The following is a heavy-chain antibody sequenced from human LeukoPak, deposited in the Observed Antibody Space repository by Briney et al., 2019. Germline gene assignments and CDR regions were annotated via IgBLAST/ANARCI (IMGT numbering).Heavy chain of an antibody. V-gene: IGHV3-30*02. CDR3: AKGPRQGYYDSSGYYHY. J-gene: IGHJ4*02. Sequence: GGSLRLSCAASGFTFSSYGMHWVRQAPGKGLEWVAFIRYDGSNKYYADSVKGRFTISRDNSKNTLYLQMNSLRTEDTAVYYCAKGPRQGYYDSSGYYHYWGQGTLVTVSS. D-gene: IGHD3-22*01. CDR1: GFTFSSYG. CDR2: IRYDGSNK.